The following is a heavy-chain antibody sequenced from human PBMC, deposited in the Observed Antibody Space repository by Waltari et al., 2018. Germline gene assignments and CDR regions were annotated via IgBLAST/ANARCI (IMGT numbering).Heavy chain of an antibody. CDR3: ARYSSGWYGY. CDR2: VYYSGSS. CDR1: GGSIGSEYY. Sequence: QVQLQESGPGLVKPSETLFLTCTVSGGSIGSEYYWNWIRQPPGKGLEWIGYVYYSGSSDYNPSLKSRITMSVDTSKNQFSLKLSSVTAADTAGDYCARYSSGWYGYWGQGILVTVSS. V-gene: IGHV4-59*08. J-gene: IGHJ4*02. D-gene: IGHD6-19*01.